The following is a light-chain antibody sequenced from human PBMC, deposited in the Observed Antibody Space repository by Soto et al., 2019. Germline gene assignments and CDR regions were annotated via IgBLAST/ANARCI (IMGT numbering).Light chain of an antibody. Sequence: EIVMTQSPATLSLSPGERANLSCRASQSVDSYLAWYQQKPGQAPRLLVYDASTRAPGIPARFSGSGSGTDFTLSISSLQPEDFAVYFCQQRGDWPLTFGGGTKVDIK. CDR1: QSVDSY. CDR3: QQRGDWPLT. J-gene: IGKJ4*01. CDR2: DAS. V-gene: IGKV3-11*01.